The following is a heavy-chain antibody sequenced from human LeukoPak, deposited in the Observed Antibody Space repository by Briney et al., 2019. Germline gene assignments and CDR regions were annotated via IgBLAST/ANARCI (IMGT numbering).Heavy chain of an antibody. CDR2: INEDGSEK. V-gene: IGHV3-7*01. J-gene: IGHJ4*02. CDR3: ARGGPTGALDD. CDR1: AFTFSSFW. Sequence: GGSLRLSCAPSAFTFSSFWMTWVRQAPGKGLEWVANINEDGSEKNYVDSVKGRFTISRDNAKNSLFLQMNSLRAEDTALYYCARGGPTGALDDWGQGTLLTVSS. D-gene: IGHD7-27*01.